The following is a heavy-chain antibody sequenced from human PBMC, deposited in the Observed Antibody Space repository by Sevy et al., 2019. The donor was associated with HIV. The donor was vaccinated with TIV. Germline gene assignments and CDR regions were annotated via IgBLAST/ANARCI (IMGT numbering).Heavy chain of an antibody. D-gene: IGHD2-15*01. CDR1: GGSIGSSTYY. J-gene: IGHJ5*02. Sequence: SETLSLTCTVSGGSIGSSTYYWGWIRQPPGKGLEWIGSIYFSGSTYHNPSLKSRVIISIDTSKNQFSLKLTSVTAADTAVYYCGRHWGYCSGGSCYANWFDPWGQGTLVTVSS. V-gene: IGHV4-39*01. CDR2: IYFSGST. CDR3: GRHWGYCSGGSCYANWFDP.